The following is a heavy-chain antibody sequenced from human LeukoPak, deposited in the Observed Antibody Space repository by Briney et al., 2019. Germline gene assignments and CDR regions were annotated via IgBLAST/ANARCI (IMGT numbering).Heavy chain of an antibody. V-gene: IGHV4-59*01. CDR2: IYYSGST. CDR1: GGSISSYC. CDR3: ATFTTVVTPDAFDI. J-gene: IGHJ3*02. Sequence: SETLSLTCTVSGGSISSYCWSWIRQPPGKGLEWIGYIYYSGSTNYNPSLKSRVTISVDTSKNQFSLKLSSVTAADTAVYYCATFTTVVTPDAFDIWGQGTMVTVSS. D-gene: IGHD4-23*01.